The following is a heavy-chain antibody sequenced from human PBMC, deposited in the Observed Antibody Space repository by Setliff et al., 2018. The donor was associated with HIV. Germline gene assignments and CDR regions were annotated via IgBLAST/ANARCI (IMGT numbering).Heavy chain of an antibody. Sequence: PGGSLRLSCTASGFTFGDYAMNWVRQAPGKGLEWVGFIKSIAYGGTTEYAASVKGRFTISRDDSKSIAYLQMNSLKTEDTAVYYCAKAQWLLSHWGFDPWGQGTLVTVSS. V-gene: IGHV3-49*04. J-gene: IGHJ5*02. CDR2: IKSIAYGGTT. CDR3: AKAQWLLSHWGFDP. CDR1: GFTFGDYA. D-gene: IGHD3-3*01.